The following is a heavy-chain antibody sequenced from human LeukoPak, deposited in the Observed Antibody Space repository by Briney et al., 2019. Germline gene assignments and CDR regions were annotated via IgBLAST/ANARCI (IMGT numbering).Heavy chain of an antibody. CDR3: ARDKETYGGNANDY. CDR2: ISSSSSYI. CDR1: GFTFSSYS. Sequence: GGSLRLSCAASGFTFSSYSMNWVRQAPGKGLEWVSSISSSSSYIYYADSVKGRFTISRDNAKNSLYLQMNSLRAEDTAVYYCARDKETYGGNANDYWGQGTLVTVS. J-gene: IGHJ4*02. V-gene: IGHV3-21*01. D-gene: IGHD4-23*01.